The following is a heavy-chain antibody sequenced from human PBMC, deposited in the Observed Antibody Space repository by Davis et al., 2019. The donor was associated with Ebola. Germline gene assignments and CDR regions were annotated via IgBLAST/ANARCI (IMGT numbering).Heavy chain of an antibody. D-gene: IGHD6-13*01. Sequence: ASVKVSCKASGYTFTSYGISWVRQAPGQGLEWMGWISAYNGNTNYAQKLQGRVTMTTDTSTSTAYMELRGLRSDDTAVYYCVRDLEVIAAAGLVGYYYYGMDVWGQGTTVTVSS. CDR2: ISAYNGNT. CDR1: GYTFTSYG. CDR3: VRDLEVIAAAGLVGYYYYGMDV. V-gene: IGHV1-18*01. J-gene: IGHJ6*02.